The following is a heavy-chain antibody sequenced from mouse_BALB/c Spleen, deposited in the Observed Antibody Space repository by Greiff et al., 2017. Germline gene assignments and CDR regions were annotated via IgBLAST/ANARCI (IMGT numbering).Heavy chain of an antibody. D-gene: IGHD2-1*01. J-gene: IGHJ2*01. CDR3: ATDGNHGHFDY. CDR2: IDPENGNT. V-gene: IGHV14-1*02. Sequence: VQLKQSGAELVRPGALVKLSCKASGFNIKDYYMHWVKQRPEQGLEWIGWIDPENGNTIYDPKFQGKASITADTSSNTAYLQLSSLTSEDTAVYYCATDGNHGHFDYWGQGTTLTVSS. CDR1: GFNIKDYY.